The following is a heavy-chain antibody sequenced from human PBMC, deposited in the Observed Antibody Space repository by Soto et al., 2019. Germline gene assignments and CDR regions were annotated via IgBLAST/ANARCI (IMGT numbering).Heavy chain of an antibody. CDR3: ASGPSIRFDY. CDR2: IYSGGST. CDR1: GFTVSSNY. Sequence: GGSLRLSCAASGFTVSSNYMSWVRQAPGKGLEWVSVIYSGGSTYYADSVKGRFTISRDNSKNTLYLQMNSLRVGDTAVYYCASGPSIRFDYWGQGTLVTVSS. V-gene: IGHV3-66*01. J-gene: IGHJ4*02.